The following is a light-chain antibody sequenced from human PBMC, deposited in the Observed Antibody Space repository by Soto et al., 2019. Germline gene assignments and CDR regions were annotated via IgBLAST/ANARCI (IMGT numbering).Light chain of an antibody. V-gene: IGLV1-40*01. CDR3: QSYDSSLSVV. Sequence: QSVLTQPPSVSGAPGRRVSISCTGSSSNIGAGYGVHWYQQLPGAAPKLLIYVNDNRPSGVPDRFSGSKSGASASLAITGLQAEDEADYYCQSYDSSLSVVFGGGTKLTVL. CDR1: SSNIGAGYG. CDR2: VND. J-gene: IGLJ2*01.